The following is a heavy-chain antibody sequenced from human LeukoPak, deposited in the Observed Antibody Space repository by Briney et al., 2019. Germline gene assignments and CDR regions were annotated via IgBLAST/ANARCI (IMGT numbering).Heavy chain of an antibody. CDR3: ARDLYYDSSGYYASDS. Sequence: GGSLRLSCAASGFTFSTYWMHWVRQAPGKGLVWVSRTNNDGSSTVYADSVKGRFTISRDNAKNTLYLQMNSLRAEDTAVYYCARDLYYDSSGYYASDSWGQGTLVTVSS. D-gene: IGHD3-22*01. CDR1: GFTFSTYW. V-gene: IGHV3-74*01. J-gene: IGHJ4*02. CDR2: TNNDGSST.